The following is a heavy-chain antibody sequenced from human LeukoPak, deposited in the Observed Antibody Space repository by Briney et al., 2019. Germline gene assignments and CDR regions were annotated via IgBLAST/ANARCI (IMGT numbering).Heavy chain of an antibody. CDR1: GGSISSYY. J-gene: IGHJ4*02. D-gene: IGHD3-22*01. CDR2: IYTSGST. V-gene: IGHV4-4*07. CDR3: ARGSDRRPYYYDSSGYFDY. Sequence: SETLSLTCTVSGGSISSYYWSWLRQPAGKGLEWIGRIYTSGSTNYNPSLKSRVTMSVDTSKNQFSLKLSSVTAADTAVYYCARGSDRRPYYYDSSGYFDYWGQGTLVTVSS.